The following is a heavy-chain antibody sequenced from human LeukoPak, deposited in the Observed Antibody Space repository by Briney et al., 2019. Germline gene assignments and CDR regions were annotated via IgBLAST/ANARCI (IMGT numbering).Heavy chain of an antibody. CDR3: AIEDYGGNYVDY. D-gene: IGHD4-23*01. CDR2: IYYSGST. J-gene: IGHJ4*02. CDR1: GGSISSYS. Sequence: SETLSLTCTVSGGSISSYSWSWIRQPPGKGLEWIGSIYYSGSTNYNPSLKSRVTISVDTSKNQFSLKLSSVTAADTAVYYCAIEDYGGNYVDYWGQGTLVTVSS. V-gene: IGHV4-59*12.